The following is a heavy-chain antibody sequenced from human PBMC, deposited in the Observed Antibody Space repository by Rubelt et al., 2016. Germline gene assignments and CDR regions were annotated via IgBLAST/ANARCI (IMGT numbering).Heavy chain of an antibody. D-gene: IGHD6-13*01. J-gene: IGHJ5*02. V-gene: IGHV4-39*07. CDR1: GGSISSSSYY. Sequence: QLQLQESGPGLVKPSETLSLTCTVSGGSISSSSYYWGWIRQPPGKGLEWIGCVYYSGSTNYNPSLKSRVTITVETAKNQFSLKLSSVTAADTAVYYCARRDSSSWYNWFDPWGQGTLVTVSS. CDR2: VYYSGST. CDR3: ARRDSSSWYNWFDP.